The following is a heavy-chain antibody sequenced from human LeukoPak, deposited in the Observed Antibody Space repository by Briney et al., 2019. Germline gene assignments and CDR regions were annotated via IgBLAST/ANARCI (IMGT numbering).Heavy chain of an antibody. CDR3: AFSGSYGRFDY. V-gene: IGHV3-23*01. D-gene: IGHD1-26*01. CDR2: ISGSGDNT. CDR1: GFTFSSYA. J-gene: IGHJ4*02. Sequence: GGSLRLSCAASGFTFSSYAMSWVRQAPGKGLEWVSGISGSGDNTYYADSVKGRFTISRDNSKNTLYLQMNSLRAEDTAVYYCAFSGSYGRFDYWGQGTLVTVSS.